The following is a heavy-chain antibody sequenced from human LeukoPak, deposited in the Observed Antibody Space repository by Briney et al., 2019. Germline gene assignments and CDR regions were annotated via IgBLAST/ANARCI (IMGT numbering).Heavy chain of an antibody. CDR3: ARAKSAYYYDSTDY. J-gene: IGHJ4*02. D-gene: IGHD3-22*01. CDR1: GFTVSSKY. Sequence: GGSLRLSCAASGFTVSSKYMSWVRQAPGKGLEWVAVISYDGSNKYYADSVKGRFPISRDNFKNTLYLQMNSLRAEDTAIYYCARAKSAYYYDSTDYWGQGTLVTVSS. CDR2: ISYDGSNK. V-gene: IGHV3-30-3*01.